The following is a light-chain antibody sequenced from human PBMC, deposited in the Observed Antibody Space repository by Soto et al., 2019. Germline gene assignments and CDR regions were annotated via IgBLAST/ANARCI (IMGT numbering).Light chain of an antibody. Sequence: QSALTQPASVSGSPGQSITISCTGTCSDDHGSEHVSWYQQHPGTAPKLIIYDFSNRPSGVSNRFSGSKSGNTASLTISGLQAEDEADYYCLSYSSSTSPYVLGTATKLTVL. CDR3: LSYSSSTSPYV. CDR2: DFS. CDR1: CSDDHGSEH. J-gene: IGLJ1*01. V-gene: IGLV2-14*03.